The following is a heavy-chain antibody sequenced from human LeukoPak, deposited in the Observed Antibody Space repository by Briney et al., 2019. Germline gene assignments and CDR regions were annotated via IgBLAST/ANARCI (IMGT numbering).Heavy chain of an antibody. Sequence: GXXLRLSXAASGFTVSSNYMSWVRQAPGKGLEWVSVIYSGGSTYYADSVKGRFTISRDNSKNTLYLQMNSLRAEDTAVYYCARGVAVAGTEEFFDYWGQGTLVTVSS. V-gene: IGHV3-53*01. CDR3: ARGVAVAGTEEFFDY. D-gene: IGHD6-19*01. CDR1: GFTVSSNY. CDR2: IYSGGST. J-gene: IGHJ4*02.